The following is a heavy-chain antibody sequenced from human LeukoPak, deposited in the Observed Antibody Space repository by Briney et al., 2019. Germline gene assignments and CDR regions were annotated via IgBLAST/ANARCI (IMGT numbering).Heavy chain of an antibody. Sequence: GGSLRLSCAASGFTFDDYGMSWVRQAPGKGREWVSGINWNGGSTGYADSVKGRFTISRDNAKNSLYLQMNSLRAEDTALYYCARGGFPDYYYYYYMDVWGKGTTVTVSS. J-gene: IGHJ6*03. CDR1: GFTFDDYG. CDR3: ARGGFPDYYYYYYMDV. D-gene: IGHD3-16*01. CDR2: INWNGGST. V-gene: IGHV3-20*04.